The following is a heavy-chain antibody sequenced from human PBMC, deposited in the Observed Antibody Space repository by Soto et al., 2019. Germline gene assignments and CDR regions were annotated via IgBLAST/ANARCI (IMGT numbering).Heavy chain of an antibody. V-gene: IGHV3-30*18. CDR2: ISDDGSNQ. CDR1: GFTCSLSG. D-gene: IGHD4-17*01. Sequence: GRSLRLSCAASGFTCSLSGIHWVRQAPGKGLEWVPLISDDGSNQYFADSVKGRFTISRDNSNNTLYLRMNSLRPEDTAVYFCAKDWGYGDYEFDFWGQGTLVTVSS. CDR3: AKDWGYGDYEFDF. J-gene: IGHJ4*02.